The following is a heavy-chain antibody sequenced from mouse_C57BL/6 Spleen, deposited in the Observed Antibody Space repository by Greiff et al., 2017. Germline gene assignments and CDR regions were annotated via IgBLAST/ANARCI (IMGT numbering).Heavy chain of an antibody. J-gene: IGHJ1*03. CDR1: GYTFTSYW. CDR2: IHPSDSET. D-gene: IGHD3-3*01. V-gene: IGHV1-61*01. Sequence: QVQLQQPGAELVMPGASVKLSCKASGYTFTSYWMDWVKQRPGQGLEWIGNIHPSDSETHYNQKFKDKATLTVNKSSSTAYMQLSSLTSEDSAVYYSAREDTQLYFDVGGTGTTVTVSS. CDR3: AREDTQLYFDV.